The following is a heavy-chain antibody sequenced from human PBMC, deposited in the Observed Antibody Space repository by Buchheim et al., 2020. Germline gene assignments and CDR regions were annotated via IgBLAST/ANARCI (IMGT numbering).Heavy chain of an antibody. Sequence: EVQLMESGGGLVKPGGSLRLSCAASGFTFSSYSVNWVRQAPGKGLEWVSSISSTISLIYYADSVKGRFTISRDNAKNSLYLQMNSLRAEDTAVYYCAQYSSSWSLRFDPWGQGTL. J-gene: IGHJ5*02. CDR2: ISSTISLI. V-gene: IGHV3-21*01. CDR1: GFTFSSYS. CDR3: AQYSSSWSLRFDP. D-gene: IGHD6-13*01.